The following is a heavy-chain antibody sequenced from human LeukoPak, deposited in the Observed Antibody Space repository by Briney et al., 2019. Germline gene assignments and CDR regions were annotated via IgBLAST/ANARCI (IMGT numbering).Heavy chain of an antibody. CDR2: IIPIFGTA. D-gene: IGHD3-3*01. CDR3: AGGYDFWSGSLYYYYYMDV. CDR1: GGTFSSYA. Sequence: SVKVSCKASGGTFSSYAISWVRQAPGQGLEWMGGIIPIFGTANYAQKFQGRVTITADESTSTAYMELSSLRSEDTAVYYCAGGYDFWSGSLYYYYYMDVWGKGTTVTVSS. V-gene: IGHV1-69*13. J-gene: IGHJ6*03.